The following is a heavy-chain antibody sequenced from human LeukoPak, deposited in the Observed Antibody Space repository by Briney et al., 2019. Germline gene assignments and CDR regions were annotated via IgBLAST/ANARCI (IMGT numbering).Heavy chain of an antibody. CDR3: ARGGDRGGGFDY. V-gene: IGHV3-7*05. D-gene: IGHD7-27*01. CDR2: IKRDGSEK. Sequence: GGSLRLSCAASGFTISTYWLAWVRQAPGKGLEWVANIKRDGSEKYYVDSVKGRFTISRDNAKNSLYLQRNSLRAEDTAVYYCARGGDRGGGFDYWGQGTLVTVSS. J-gene: IGHJ4*02. CDR1: GFTISTYW.